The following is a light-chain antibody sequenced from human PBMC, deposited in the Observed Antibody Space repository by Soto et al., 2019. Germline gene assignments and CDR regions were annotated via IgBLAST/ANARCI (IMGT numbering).Light chain of an antibody. Sequence: QPVLTQPASVSGSPGQSITISCTGTSSDVGAYNYVSWFQQHPDKAPKLMIYEVSNRPSGVSNRFSGSKSGNTASLTISGLQAEDEADYYCTSYTRSNTWVFGGGTKLTVL. CDR3: TSYTRSNTWV. V-gene: IGLV2-14*01. CDR2: EVS. CDR1: SSDVGAYNY. J-gene: IGLJ3*02.